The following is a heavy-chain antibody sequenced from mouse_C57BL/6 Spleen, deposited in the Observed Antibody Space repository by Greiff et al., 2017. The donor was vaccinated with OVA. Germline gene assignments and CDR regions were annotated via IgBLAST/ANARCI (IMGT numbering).Heavy chain of an antibody. J-gene: IGHJ4*01. V-gene: IGHV5-9*01. CDR2: ISGGGGNT. CDR3: ARQGYYGSSPYAMDY. CDR1: GFTFSSYT. D-gene: IGHD1-1*01. Sequence: EVQLVESGGGLEKPGGSLKLSCAASGFTFSSYTMSWVRQTPEKRLEWVATISGGGGNTYYPDSVKGRFTISRDNAKNTLYLQMSSLRSEDTALYYCARQGYYGSSPYAMDYWGQGTSVTVSS.